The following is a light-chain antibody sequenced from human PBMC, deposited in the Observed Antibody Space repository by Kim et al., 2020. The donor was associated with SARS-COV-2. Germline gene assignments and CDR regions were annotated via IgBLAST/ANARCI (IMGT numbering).Light chain of an antibody. Sequence: GDRVPIPCRGGPDICTWLAWYRVGPGKAPELLIYAWSDVQDGVPSRFPGGGSGTHFTLTINSLQPADSAIYYCQQSYSLPPTFGPGTKVDIK. V-gene: IGKV1-12*01. CDR1: PDICTW. J-gene: IGKJ3*01. CDR2: AWS. CDR3: QQSYSLPPT.